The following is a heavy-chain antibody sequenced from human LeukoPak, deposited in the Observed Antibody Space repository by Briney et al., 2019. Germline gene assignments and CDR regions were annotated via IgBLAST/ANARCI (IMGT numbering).Heavy chain of an antibody. CDR3: ARYMLTGYLSGLGY. J-gene: IGHJ4*02. D-gene: IGHD3-9*01. V-gene: IGHV3-48*02. CDR2: INSDSSMI. Sequence: PGGSLRLSCAASGFTLSSYSMNWVRQAPGKGLEWVAYINSDSSMIYYADSVKGRFTISRDNAKNSLYLQMHSLRDEDTAVYYCARYMLTGYLSGLGYWGQGTLVTVSS. CDR1: GFTLSSYS.